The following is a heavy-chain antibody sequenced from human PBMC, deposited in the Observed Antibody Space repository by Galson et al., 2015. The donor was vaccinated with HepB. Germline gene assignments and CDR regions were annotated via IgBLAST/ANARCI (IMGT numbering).Heavy chain of an antibody. CDR3: AKEHAVPYGMDV. V-gene: IGHV3-9*01. CDR1: GFTFDDYA. J-gene: IGHJ6*02. CDR2: ISWNSGSI. Sequence: SLRLSCAASGFTFDDYAMHWVRQAPGKGLEWVSGISWNSGSIGYADSVKGRFTISRDNAKNSLYLQMNSLRAEDTALYYCAKEHAVPYGMDVWGQGTTVTVSS. D-gene: IGHD2-2*01.